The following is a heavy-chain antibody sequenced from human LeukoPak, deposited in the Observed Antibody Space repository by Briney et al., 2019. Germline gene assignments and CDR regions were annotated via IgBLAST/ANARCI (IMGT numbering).Heavy chain of an antibody. CDR3: AKAHVWGSYRYTGGRYYYYYMDV. Sequence: GRSLRPSRAAPGFTFSSCGIHWVRPAPGKGVEGGAVIWDGGSNKYYADSGKGPFTISRGQHKNTIYLQMNSVRVEEKAVYYCAKAHVWGSYRYTGGRYYYYYMDVWGKGTTVTVSS. V-gene: IGHV3-33*03. CDR1: GFTFSSCG. J-gene: IGHJ6*03. CDR2: IWDGGSNK. D-gene: IGHD3-16*02.